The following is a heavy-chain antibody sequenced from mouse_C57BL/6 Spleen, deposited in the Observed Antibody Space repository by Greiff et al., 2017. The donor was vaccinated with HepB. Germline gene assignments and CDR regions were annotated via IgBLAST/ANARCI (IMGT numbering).Heavy chain of an antibody. J-gene: IGHJ2*01. CDR1: GYTFTSYW. D-gene: IGHD4-1*01. Sequence: VQLQQPGAALVKPGASVKMSCKASGYTFTSYWITWVKQRPGQGLEWIGDIYPGSGSTNYNEKCKSKATLTVDTSSSTAYMQLSSLTSEDSAVYDCARRRTGACDYWGQGTTLTVSS. V-gene: IGHV1-55*01. CDR2: IYPGSGST. CDR3: ARRRTGACDY.